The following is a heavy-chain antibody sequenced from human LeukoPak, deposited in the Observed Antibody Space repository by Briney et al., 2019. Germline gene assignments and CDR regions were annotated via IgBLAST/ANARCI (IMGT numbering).Heavy chain of an antibody. CDR3: ARKTDSSGSGDY. J-gene: IGHJ4*02. CDR1: GFTFSSYA. Sequence: GGSLRLSCAASGFTFSSYAMSWVRQAPGKGLECVSVIYSRGGTYYADSVQGRFTISRDASKNTLFLQMNSLRADDTAVYYCARKTDSSGSGDYWGQGTLVTVSS. D-gene: IGHD3-22*01. V-gene: IGHV3-53*01. CDR2: IYSRGGT.